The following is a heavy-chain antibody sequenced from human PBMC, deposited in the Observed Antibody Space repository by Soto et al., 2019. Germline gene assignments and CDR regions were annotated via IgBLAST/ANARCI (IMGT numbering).Heavy chain of an antibody. V-gene: IGHV1-69*13. Sequence: GASVKVSCKASGGTFSSYAISWVRQAPGQGLEWMGGIIPIFGTANYAQKFQGRVTITADESTSTAYMELSSLRSEDTAVYYCARDENLVGRFLEWSENNWFDPWGQGTLVTVSS. CDR2: IIPIFGTA. CDR3: ARDENLVGRFLEWSENNWFDP. D-gene: IGHD3-3*01. J-gene: IGHJ5*02. CDR1: GGTFSSYA.